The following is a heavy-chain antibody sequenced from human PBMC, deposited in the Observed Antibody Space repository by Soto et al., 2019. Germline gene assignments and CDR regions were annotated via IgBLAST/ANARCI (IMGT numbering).Heavy chain of an antibody. D-gene: IGHD5-12*01. CDR1: GFTFSSYG. Sequence: GESLRLSCAASGFTFSSYGMHWVRQAPGKGLEWVAVISYDGSNKYYADSVKGRFTISRDNSKNTLYLQMNSLRAEDTAVYYCAKDWSDIVVTIGYYYYGMDVWGQGPTVTVS. CDR3: AKDWSDIVVTIGYYYYGMDV. CDR2: ISYDGSNK. V-gene: IGHV3-30*18. J-gene: IGHJ6*02.